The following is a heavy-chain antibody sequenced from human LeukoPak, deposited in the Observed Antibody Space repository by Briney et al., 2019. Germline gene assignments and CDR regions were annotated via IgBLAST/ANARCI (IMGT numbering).Heavy chain of an antibody. J-gene: IGHJ3*02. Sequence: SETLSLTCTVSGGSISRYYWSWIRQPAGKGLEWIGRIYTSGSTNYNPSLKSRVTMSVDTSKNQFSLKLSSVTAADTAVYYCARYCSSTSCTGAVGAFDIWGQGTMVTVSS. CDR3: ARYCSSTSCTGAVGAFDI. CDR1: GGSISRYY. D-gene: IGHD2-2*01. CDR2: IYTSGST. V-gene: IGHV4-4*07.